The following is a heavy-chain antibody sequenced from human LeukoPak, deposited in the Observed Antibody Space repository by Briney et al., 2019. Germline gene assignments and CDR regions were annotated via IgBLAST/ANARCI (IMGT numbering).Heavy chain of an antibody. V-gene: IGHV3-30*02. CDR3: AELGITMIGGV. D-gene: IGHD3-10*02. J-gene: IGHJ6*04. Sequence: GGSLRLSCAASGFTFRTYGIHWVRQAPGKGLEWVSFIRFDGSNKYYAESVKGRFTISRDNSKNTLYLHMNSLRAEDTAVYYCAELGITMIGGVWGKGTTVTISS. CDR1: GFTFRTYG. CDR2: IRFDGSNK.